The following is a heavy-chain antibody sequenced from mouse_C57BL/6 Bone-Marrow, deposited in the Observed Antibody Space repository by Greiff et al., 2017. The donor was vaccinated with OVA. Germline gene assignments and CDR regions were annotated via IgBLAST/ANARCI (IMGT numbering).Heavy chain of an antibody. CDR2: ISSGSSTI. D-gene: IGHD1-1*01. CDR3: ARAGTTTVVASDY. Sequence: EVKLVESGGGLVKPGGSLKLSCAASGFTFSDYGMHWVRQAPEKGLEWVAYISSGSSTIYYADTVKGRFTISRANAKSTLFLQMTSLRSEDTAMYYCARAGTTTVVASDYWGQGTTLTVSS. CDR1: GFTFSDYG. V-gene: IGHV5-17*01. J-gene: IGHJ2*01.